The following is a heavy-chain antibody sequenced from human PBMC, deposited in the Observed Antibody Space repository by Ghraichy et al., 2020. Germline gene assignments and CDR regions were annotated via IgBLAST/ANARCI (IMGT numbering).Heavy chain of an antibody. Sequence: SVKVSCKASGGTFSSYAISWVRPAPGQGLEWMGGIIPIFGTANYAQKFQGRVTITADESTSTAYMELSSLRSEDTAVYYCASLYSGYDFPYDYWGQGTLVTVSS. CDR2: IIPIFGTA. CDR1: GGTFSSYA. D-gene: IGHD5-12*01. CDR3: ASLYSGYDFPYDY. V-gene: IGHV1-69*13. J-gene: IGHJ4*02.